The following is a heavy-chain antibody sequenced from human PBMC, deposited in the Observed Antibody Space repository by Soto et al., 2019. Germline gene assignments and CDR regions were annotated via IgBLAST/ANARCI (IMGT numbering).Heavy chain of an antibody. CDR2: ISYDGSNK. CDR1: GFTFSSYA. CDR3: ARSLEQYYYDSSGYSDS. Sequence: QVQLVESGGGVVQPGRSLRLSFAASGFTFSSYAMHWVRQAPGKGLEWVAVISYDGSNKYYADSVKGRFTISRDNSKNTLYLPMNVLRAEDTDVYYCARSLEQYYYDSSGYSDSWGQGTLVTVAS. J-gene: IGHJ5*01. D-gene: IGHD3-22*01. V-gene: IGHV3-30-3*01.